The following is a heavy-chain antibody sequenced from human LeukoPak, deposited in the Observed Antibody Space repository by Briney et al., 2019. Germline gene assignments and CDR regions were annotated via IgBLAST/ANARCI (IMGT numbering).Heavy chain of an antibody. V-gene: IGHV1-46*01. D-gene: IGHD1-26*01. Sequence: ASVKVSCKASGYSFTSYYMHWVRQAPGQGPEWMGFINPSGSSAAYAQKFQGRLTMTRDMFTSTDYMKLTSLTSDDTAVYYCARDNSVGETAWWFDPWGQGTLVTVSS. J-gene: IGHJ5*02. CDR3: ARDNSVGETAWWFDP. CDR2: INPSGSSA. CDR1: GYSFTSYY.